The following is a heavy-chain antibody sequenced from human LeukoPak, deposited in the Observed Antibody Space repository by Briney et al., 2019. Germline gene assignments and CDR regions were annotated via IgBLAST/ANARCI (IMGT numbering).Heavy chain of an antibody. Sequence: GGSLRLSCAASGFTVSNNYMIWVRQAPGKGLEWVSVIYSGGSTYYADSVKGRFTISRHNSKNTLYLQMNSLRAEDTAVYYCASHVFDAFDIWGQGTMVTVSS. CDR2: IYSGGST. V-gene: IGHV3-53*04. CDR3: ASHVFDAFDI. J-gene: IGHJ3*02. CDR1: GFTVSNNY. D-gene: IGHD3-10*01.